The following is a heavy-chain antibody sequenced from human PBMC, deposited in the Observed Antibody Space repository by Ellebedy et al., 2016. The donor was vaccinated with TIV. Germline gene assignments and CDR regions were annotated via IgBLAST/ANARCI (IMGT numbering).Heavy chain of an antibody. CDR1: GGTFNSYA. CDR2: IVPMFGIA. V-gene: IGHV1-69*10. Sequence: SVKVSXXASGGTFNSYAINWVRQARQAPGQGLEWMGGIVPMFGIAQYAQKFQGRVTITADKSTNTAYMQLSSLRSEDTAVYYCAREPPGHYYFDFWGQGILVTVSS. CDR3: AREPPGHYYFDF. D-gene: IGHD1-14*01. J-gene: IGHJ4*02.